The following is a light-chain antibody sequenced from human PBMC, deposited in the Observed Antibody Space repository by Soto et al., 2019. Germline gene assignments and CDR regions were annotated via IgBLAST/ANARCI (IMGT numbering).Light chain of an antibody. J-gene: IGLJ1*01. CDR3: SSYTSTSAFYV. Sequence: QSALTQPASVSGSPGQSITISCIGTSSDVGAYDYVSWYQQHPGKAPQLIISQVSNRPSGVSNRFSGSKSGNTASLTVSGLQPDDEADYYCSSYTSTSAFYVFGTGTKLTVL. CDR1: SSDVGAYDY. V-gene: IGLV2-14*01. CDR2: QVS.